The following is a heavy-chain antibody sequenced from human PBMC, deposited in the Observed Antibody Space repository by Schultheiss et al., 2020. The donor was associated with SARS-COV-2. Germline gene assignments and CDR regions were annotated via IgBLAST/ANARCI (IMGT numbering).Heavy chain of an antibody. CDR3: ARPSVVTARSWYFDL. D-gene: IGHD2-21*02. CDR1: GFTFGTYN. J-gene: IGHJ2*01. Sequence: GGSLRLSCAASGFTFGTYNMHWVRQAPGKGLEFVASIRSSGRDIYYADSMQGRFTVSRDNANNSLYLQMHSLRAEDTAVYYCARPSVVTARSWYFDLWGRGTLVTVSS. V-gene: IGHV3-21*01. CDR2: IRSSGRDI.